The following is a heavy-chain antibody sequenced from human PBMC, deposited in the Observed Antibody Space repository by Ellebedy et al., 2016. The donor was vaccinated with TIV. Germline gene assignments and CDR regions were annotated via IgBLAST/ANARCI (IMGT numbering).Heavy chain of an antibody. J-gene: IGHJ4*02. CDR1: GFTFSAFG. Sequence: GESLKISCTASGFTFSAFGMHWVRQAPGQGLEWVAVIWYDGFNKDYADSVKGRFTISRDNSKSTLYLEMKSLRVEDTAAYYCAREQSPYYEILTGSFDYWGQGALVTVSS. CDR2: IWYDGFNK. V-gene: IGHV3-33*01. D-gene: IGHD3-9*01. CDR3: AREQSPYYEILTGSFDY.